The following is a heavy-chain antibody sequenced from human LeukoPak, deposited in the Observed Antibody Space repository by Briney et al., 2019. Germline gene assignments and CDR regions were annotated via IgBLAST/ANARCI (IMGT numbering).Heavy chain of an antibody. CDR2: IHYSGST. Sequence: SETLSLTCTVSGGSISPYYWNWVRQPPGKGLEWIGYIHYSGSTNYNPSLKSRVTISVDTSKNQFSLRLSSVTAADTAIYYCARLRSYGGNRGIDYWGQGTLVAVSS. CDR1: GGSISPYY. CDR3: ARLRSYGGNRGIDY. V-gene: IGHV4-59*08. D-gene: IGHD4-23*01. J-gene: IGHJ4*02.